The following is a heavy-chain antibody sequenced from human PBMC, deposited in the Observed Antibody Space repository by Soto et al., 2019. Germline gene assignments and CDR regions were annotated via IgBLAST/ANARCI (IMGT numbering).Heavy chain of an antibody. J-gene: IGHJ5*02. CDR3: ARDGAPDGDYEREWFDH. Sequence: ASVKVSCKASGYTFPSYCISWVRQARGTGLEWMEWISDYDRSTIYGQEHQGRVSMTTETSTSTAYMELRSLRSAATAVYYCARDGAPDGDYEREWFDHRG. CDR2: ISDYDRST. CDR1: GYTFPSYC. D-gene: IGHD4-17*01. V-gene: IGHV1-18*01.